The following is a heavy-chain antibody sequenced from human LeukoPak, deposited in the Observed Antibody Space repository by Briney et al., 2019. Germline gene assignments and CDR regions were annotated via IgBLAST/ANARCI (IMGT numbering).Heavy chain of an antibody. Sequence: GRSLRLSWAASGLTFSSHGIHWVRQDPGKGLQRLTFIQYDGSNKYADSVKGCFTISRDNSKNVLYLQMNSLRAEDTALYYCAKSSSRLDTSSFEYWGQGTLVTVSS. V-gene: IGHV3-30*02. CDR2: IQYDGSNK. CDR1: GLTFSSHG. CDR3: AKSSSRLDTSSFEY. D-gene: IGHD5-18*01. J-gene: IGHJ4*02.